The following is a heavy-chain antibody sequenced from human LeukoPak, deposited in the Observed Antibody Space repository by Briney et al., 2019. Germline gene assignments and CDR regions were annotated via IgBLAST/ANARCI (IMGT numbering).Heavy chain of an antibody. CDR1: GGSISSYY. D-gene: IGHD3-10*01. CDR3: GRDSERYYYGSGSDNWFDP. V-gene: IGHV4-59*01. Sequence: SETLSLTCTVSGGSISSYYWSWIRQPPGKGLEWIGYIYYSGSTNYNPSLKSRVTISVDTSKNQFSLKLSSVTAADTAVYYCGRDSERYYYGSGSDNWFDPWGQGTLVTVSS. CDR2: IYYSGST. J-gene: IGHJ5*02.